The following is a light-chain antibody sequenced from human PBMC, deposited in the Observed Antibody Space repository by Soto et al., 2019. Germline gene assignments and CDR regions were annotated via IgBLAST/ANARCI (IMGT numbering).Light chain of an antibody. CDR1: QSITNY. V-gene: IGKV1-39*01. CDR3: QQSDSYPYT. CDR2: AAS. Sequence: DIQMTQSPSSLSVSVGDRVTITCRASQSITNYLNWYQQKPGKAPKLLVYAASSLQSGVPSRFSGNGSGTDFTLTISSLQPEDFATYYCQQSDSYPYTFGRATKLEL. J-gene: IGKJ2*01.